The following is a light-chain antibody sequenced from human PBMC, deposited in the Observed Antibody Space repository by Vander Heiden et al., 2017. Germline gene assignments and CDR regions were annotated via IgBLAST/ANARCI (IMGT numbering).Light chain of an antibody. CDR3: QSYDSSLSGAVV. Sequence: QSVLTQPPSVSGAPGQRVTISCTGSSSNIGAGYDVHWYQQLPGTAPKLLIYGNSNRPSGVPDRFSGSKSGTSAFLAITGLQAEDEADYYCQSYDSSLSGAVVVGGGTKLTVL. V-gene: IGLV1-40*01. J-gene: IGLJ2*01. CDR1: SSNIGAGYD. CDR2: GNS.